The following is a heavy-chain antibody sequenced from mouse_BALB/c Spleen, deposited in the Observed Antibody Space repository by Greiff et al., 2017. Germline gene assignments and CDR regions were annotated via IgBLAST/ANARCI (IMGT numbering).Heavy chain of an antibody. D-gene: IGHD2-14*01. V-gene: IGHV2-9-2*01. CDR1: GFSLTSYD. CDR2: IWTGGGT. Sequence: VQVVESGPGLVAPSQSLSITCTVSGFSLTSYDISWIRQPPGKGLEWLGVIWTGGGTNYNSAFMSRLSISKDNSKSQVFLKMNSLQTDDTAIYYCAKGVRRGDYFDYWGQGTTLTVSS. CDR3: AKGVRRGDYFDY. J-gene: IGHJ2*01.